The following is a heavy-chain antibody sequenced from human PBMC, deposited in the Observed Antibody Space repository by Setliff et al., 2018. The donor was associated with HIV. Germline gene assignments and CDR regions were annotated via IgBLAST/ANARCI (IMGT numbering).Heavy chain of an antibody. CDR3: APVRDGYNYFFDY. CDR2: ISYDGSNK. CDR1: GFTFSSYA. V-gene: IGHV3-30-3*01. Sequence: SLRLSCAASGFTFSSYAMHWVRQAPGKGLEWVAVISYDGSNKYYADSVKGRFTISRDNSKNTLYLQMNSLRAEDTAVYYCAPVRDGYNYFFDYWGQGTLVTVS. D-gene: IGHD5-12*01. J-gene: IGHJ4*02.